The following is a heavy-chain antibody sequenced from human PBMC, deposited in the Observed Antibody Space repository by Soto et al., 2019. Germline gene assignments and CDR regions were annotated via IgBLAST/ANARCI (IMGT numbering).Heavy chain of an antibody. CDR3: AKAPYSSSHPPFDP. D-gene: IGHD6-13*01. CDR2: ISGSGGDT. V-gene: IGHV3-23*01. J-gene: IGHJ5*02. CDR1: AFTFRSFA. Sequence: PGGSLRLSCAASAFTFRSFAMNWVRQAPGKGLEWVSAISGSGGDTYYADSVKGRFTISRDNSKNTLYLQMNSLRAEDTAVYYCAKAPYSSSHPPFDPWGQGTPVTVSS.